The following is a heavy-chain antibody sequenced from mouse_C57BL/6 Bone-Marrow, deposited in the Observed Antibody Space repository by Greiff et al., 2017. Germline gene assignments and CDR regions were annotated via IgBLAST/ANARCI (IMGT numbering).Heavy chain of an antibody. Sequence: VQLQQPGAELVMPGASVKLSCKASGYTFTSYWMHWVKQRPGQGLEWIGELDPSDSYTNYNQKFKGKSTLTVDKSSSTAYMQLSSLTSEDSAVYYCAGGVYYFDYWGQGTTLTVSS. V-gene: IGHV1-69*01. CDR1: GYTFTSYW. CDR2: LDPSDSYT. J-gene: IGHJ2*01. CDR3: AGGVYYFDY.